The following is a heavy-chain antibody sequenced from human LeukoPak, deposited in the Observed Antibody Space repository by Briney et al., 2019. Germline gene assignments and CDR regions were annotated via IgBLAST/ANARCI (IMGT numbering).Heavy chain of an antibody. CDR2: IKQDGSET. CDR3: ARGGMVRRAMGALDI. J-gene: IGHJ3*02. CDR1: GFIFSNYW. Sequence: PGGSLRLSCAASGFIFSNYWMSWVRQAPGKGLEWVANIKQDGSETYYVDSVKGRFTVSRDNAKNSLYLQMNSLRAEDTAVFYCARGGMVRRAMGALDIWGQGTLVTVSS. D-gene: IGHD3-10*01. V-gene: IGHV3-7*01.